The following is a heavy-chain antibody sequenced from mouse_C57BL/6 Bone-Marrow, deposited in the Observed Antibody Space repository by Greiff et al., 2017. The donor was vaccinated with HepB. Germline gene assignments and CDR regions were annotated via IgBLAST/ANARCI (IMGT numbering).Heavy chain of an antibody. CDR3: TRDRFYFDY. CDR1: GFTFSSYA. J-gene: IGHJ2*01. CDR2: ISSGGDYI. V-gene: IGHV5-9-1*02. Sequence: EVKVVESGEGLVKPGGSLKLSCAASGFTFSSYAMSWVRQTPEKRLEWVAYISSGGDYIYYADTVKGRFTISRDNARNTLYLQMSSLKSEDTAMYYCTRDRFYFDYWGQGTTLTVSS.